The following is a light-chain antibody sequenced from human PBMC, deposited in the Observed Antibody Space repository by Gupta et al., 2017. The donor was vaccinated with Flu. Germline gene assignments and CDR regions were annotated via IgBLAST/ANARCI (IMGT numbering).Light chain of an antibody. CDR1: QNIGKN. CDR3: QQTDSSPRT. Sequence: DIHLMQSPSSLSASVGDTVTITCRSSQNIGKNLNWYQQRPGEVPKLLVFSTSSLQGGVPSRFLGSGSGSDFTLTIDTVQSEDFATYYCQQTDSSPRTFGQGTRLAT. V-gene: IGKV1-39*01. J-gene: IGKJ5*01. CDR2: STS.